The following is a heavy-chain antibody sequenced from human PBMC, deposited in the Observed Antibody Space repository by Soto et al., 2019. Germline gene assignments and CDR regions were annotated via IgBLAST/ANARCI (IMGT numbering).Heavy chain of an antibody. CDR1: GFRFSSSG. D-gene: IGHD4-17*01. CDR2: ISIRGDYR. CDR3: ANHGGFDF. V-gene: IGHV3-23*01. Sequence: EGQLLQSGGGLVQPGESLRLSCAASGFRFSSSGMSWVRQAPGKGLEWVSSISIRGDYRYYADSVKGRFTISRDNSKNTLHLQMSSLTAEDTALYYCANHGGFDFWGQGTMVAVSS. J-gene: IGHJ3*01.